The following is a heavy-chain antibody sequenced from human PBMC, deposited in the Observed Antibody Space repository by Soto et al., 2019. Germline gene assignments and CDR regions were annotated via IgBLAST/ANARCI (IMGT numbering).Heavy chain of an antibody. CDR3: ARDSRYCTDGGCSIMRDAFDV. V-gene: IGHV4-4*02. Sequence: QAQLQESGPGLVRPSGTLSLTCTVSPFSVTNNNNWSWVRQSPGKALEWIGENYHSGATYYNPSLRVRATISMAKAKNQSSVKMNSVTAAYTAVYYCARDSRYCTDGGCSIMRDAFDVWGQGTLVTVSS. D-gene: IGHD2-15*01. J-gene: IGHJ3*01. CDR1: PFSVTNNNN. CDR2: NYHSGAT.